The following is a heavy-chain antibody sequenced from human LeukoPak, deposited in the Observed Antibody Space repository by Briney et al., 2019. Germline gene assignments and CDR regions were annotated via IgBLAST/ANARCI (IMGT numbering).Heavy chain of an antibody. V-gene: IGHV4-34*01. D-gene: IGHD2-15*01. Sequence: SETLSLTCAVYGLSFSGYYWSWIRQPPGKGLEWLGEIKHSGSTNYNPSLRSRATISVDTSKNQFSLKLSSVTAADTAVYYCARGLLLSWGQGTMVTVSS. CDR3: ARGLLLS. CDR2: IKHSGST. J-gene: IGHJ3*01. CDR1: GLSFSGYY.